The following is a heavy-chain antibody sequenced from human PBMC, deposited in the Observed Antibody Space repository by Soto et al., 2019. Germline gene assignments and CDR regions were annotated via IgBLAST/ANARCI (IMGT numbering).Heavy chain of an antibody. CDR3: ALSSGRDY. Sequence: ASVKVSCKASGYNFTTYDITWVRQAPGQGLEWMGWINAGNGNTKYSQKFQGRVTITRDTSASTAYMELSSLRSEDTAVYYCALSSGRDYSGQGTLVTVSS. J-gene: IGHJ4*02. CDR1: GYNFTTYD. V-gene: IGHV1-3*01. CDR2: INAGNGNT. D-gene: IGHD6-19*01.